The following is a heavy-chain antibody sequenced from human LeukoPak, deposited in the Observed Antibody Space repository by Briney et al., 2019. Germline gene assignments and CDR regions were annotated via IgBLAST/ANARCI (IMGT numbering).Heavy chain of an antibody. D-gene: IGHD5-24*01. CDR2: ISYDGSNK. V-gene: IGHV3-30*18. CDR3: AKDYSVEMATSYFDY. CDR1: GFTFSSYG. J-gene: IGHJ4*02. Sequence: GGSLRLSCAASGFTFSSYGMHWVRQAPGKGLEWVAVISYDGSNKYYADSVKGRFTISRDNSKNTLYLQMNSLRAEDTAVYYCAKDYSVEMATSYFDYWGQGTLVTVSS.